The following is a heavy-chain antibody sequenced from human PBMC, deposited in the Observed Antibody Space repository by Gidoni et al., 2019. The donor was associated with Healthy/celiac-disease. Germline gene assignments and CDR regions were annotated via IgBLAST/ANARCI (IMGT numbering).Heavy chain of an antibody. Sequence: EVKQPWSSVTVSCKASGGTFSRYAISWVRQAPGQGLEWMGGIIPIFGTATYAQKFQGRVTITADESTSTAYMELSSLRAEDTAVYYCARGLKGWLQYLDYWGQGTLVTVSS. V-gene: IGHV1-69*01. CDR2: IIPIFGTA. D-gene: IGHD5-12*01. J-gene: IGHJ4*02. CDR3: ARGLKGWLQYLDY. CDR1: GGTFSRYA.